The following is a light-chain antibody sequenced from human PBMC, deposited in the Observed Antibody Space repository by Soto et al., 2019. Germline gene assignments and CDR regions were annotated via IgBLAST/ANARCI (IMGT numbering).Light chain of an antibody. CDR2: DVV. J-gene: IGLJ1*01. V-gene: IGLV2-14*03. Sequence: ALTQPASVSGSPGQSITISCTGTSSDVGGFNSVSWYQLRPGTAPKLILYDVVDRPSGVSYRFSGSKSGNTASLTISGLQAADEADYFCSSYTSTMTNVFGSGTKVTVL. CDR1: SSDVGGFNS. CDR3: SSYTSTMTNV.